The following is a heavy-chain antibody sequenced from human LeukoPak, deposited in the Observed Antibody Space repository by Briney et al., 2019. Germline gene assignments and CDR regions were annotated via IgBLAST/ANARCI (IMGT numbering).Heavy chain of an antibody. D-gene: IGHD3-9*01. V-gene: IGHV1-2*02. J-gene: IGHJ4*02. CDR3: ARSPHVLTGENFDY. CDR2: INSNSGGT. CDR1: GYTFTGYY. Sequence: ASVKVSCKASGYTFTGYYMHWVRQAPGQGLEWMGWINSNSGGTNYAQKFQGRVTMTRDTSISTAYMELSRLRSDDTAVYYCARSPHVLTGENFDYWGQGTLVTVSS.